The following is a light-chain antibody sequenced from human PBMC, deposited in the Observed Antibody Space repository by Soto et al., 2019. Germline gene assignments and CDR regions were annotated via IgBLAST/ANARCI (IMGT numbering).Light chain of an antibody. V-gene: IGKV3-11*01. J-gene: IGKJ3*01. CDR2: DAS. CDR3: KQRYTLST. Sequence: EIVLRQSPATLSMSPGERATLSCRASQNIDNFLVWYQQKPCQAPRLLIYDASKRATVIPARFSGSGSGTDLTLTISSLEPEDFAVYYCKQRYTLSTFGPGTTVDI. CDR1: QNIDNF.